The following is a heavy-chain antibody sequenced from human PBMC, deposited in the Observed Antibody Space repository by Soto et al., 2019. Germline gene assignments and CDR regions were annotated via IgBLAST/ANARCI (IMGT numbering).Heavy chain of an antibody. CDR2: INHSGST. CDR1: GGSFSGYY. Sequence: PSETLSLTCAVYGGSFSGYYWSWIRQPPGKGLEWIGEINHSGSTNYNPSLKSRVTISVDTSKNQFSLKLSSVTAADTAVYYCARGTNDFWSGDNYYFDYWGQGTLVTVSS. J-gene: IGHJ4*02. CDR3: ARGTNDFWSGDNYYFDY. D-gene: IGHD3-3*01. V-gene: IGHV4-34*01.